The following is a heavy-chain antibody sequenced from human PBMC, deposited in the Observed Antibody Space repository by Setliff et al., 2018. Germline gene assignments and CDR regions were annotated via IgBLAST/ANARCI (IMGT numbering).Heavy chain of an antibody. Sequence: AGGSLRLSCAASGFTFSSYGMNWVRQAPGKGLEWLSYISSSSTTIYYADSVKGRFTVSRDNAKNSLYLQMNSLRADDAAVYYCARSSAPIKRDYMDVWGQGTTVTVSS. CDR3: ARSSAPIKRDYMDV. D-gene: IGHD2-2*02. CDR2: ISSSSTTI. V-gene: IGHV3-48*01. J-gene: IGHJ6*03. CDR1: GFTFSSYG.